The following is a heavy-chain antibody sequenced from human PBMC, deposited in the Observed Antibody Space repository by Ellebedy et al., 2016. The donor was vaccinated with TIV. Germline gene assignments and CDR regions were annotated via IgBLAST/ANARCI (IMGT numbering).Heavy chain of an antibody. J-gene: IGHJ6*02. CDR1: GFTFTSYS. V-gene: IGHV3-21*06. CDR3: ARDLPFVGSGWNSLGYYYYGMDV. Sequence: GESLKISCAASGFTFTSYSMNWVRQVPGKGLEWVSSISSSSTYIYYVDSVKGRFTISRDHAKNSLYLQMNSLRAEDTAVYYCARDLPFVGSGWNSLGYYYYGMDVWGQGTTVTVSS. D-gene: IGHD6-19*01. CDR2: ISSSSTYI.